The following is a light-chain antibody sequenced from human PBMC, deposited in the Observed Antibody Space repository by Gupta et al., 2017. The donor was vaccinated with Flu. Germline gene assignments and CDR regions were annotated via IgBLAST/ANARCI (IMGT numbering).Light chain of an antibody. Sequence: DIPMTQSPSSLSSSLGDRVTITCRASQSSSSYLNWYQQKPGKAPKLLIYAASSLQSGGPSRCRGSGSGTEFTLTISSLQPEDVATDYCQQRYSTSYTFGQGTKLEIK. CDR3: QQRYSTSYT. CDR1: QSSSSY. V-gene: IGKV1-39*01. CDR2: AAS. J-gene: IGKJ2*01.